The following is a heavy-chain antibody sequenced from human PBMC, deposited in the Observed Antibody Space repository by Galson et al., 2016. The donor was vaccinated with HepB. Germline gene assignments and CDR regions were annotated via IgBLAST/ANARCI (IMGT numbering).Heavy chain of an antibody. D-gene: IGHD3-10*01. Sequence: TLSLTCTVSGASISSGGYYWTWIRQHPGKGLEWIGYIYYSGSTYYNPSLKSRVSISGDTSASQFSLKLTSVTAADTAVYYCAAHYYYASGKYAFDFWGQGTMVTVST. CDR3: AAHYYYASGKYAFDF. J-gene: IGHJ3*01. V-gene: IGHV4-31*03. CDR1: GASISSGGYY. CDR2: IYYSGST.